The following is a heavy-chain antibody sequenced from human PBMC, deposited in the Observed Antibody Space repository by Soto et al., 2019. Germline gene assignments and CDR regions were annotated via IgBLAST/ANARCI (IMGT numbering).Heavy chain of an antibody. CDR3: ATVHNTSRSFDY. V-gene: IGHV3-23*01. CDR2: TGISGRTT. D-gene: IGHD1-20*01. Sequence: EVQLLDSGGGLVQPGESLRRSCAASGFTITSSAMSWVRQAAGKGLEWVSTTGISGRTTYYADSVKGRFTVSRDDSKNTLDLQMSSLRAEDTAVYYCATVHNTSRSFDYWGQGTPVTVSS. J-gene: IGHJ4*02. CDR1: GFTITSSA.